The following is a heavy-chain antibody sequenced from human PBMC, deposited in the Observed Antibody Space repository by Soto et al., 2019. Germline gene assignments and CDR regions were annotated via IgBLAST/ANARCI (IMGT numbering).Heavy chain of an antibody. V-gene: IGHV3-7*01. CDR3: ATSSDTGYIFDF. CDR1: GFTFTSYW. D-gene: IGHD3-9*01. CDR2: IKQNGGEE. J-gene: IGHJ4*02. Sequence: GGSLRLSCAASGFTFTSYWMSWVRQAPGKGLEWVASIKQNGGEEYYVDSVKGRFTISRDNAKNSLYLEMNSLRAEDRAVYYCATSSDTGYIFDFWGQGTLVTVSS.